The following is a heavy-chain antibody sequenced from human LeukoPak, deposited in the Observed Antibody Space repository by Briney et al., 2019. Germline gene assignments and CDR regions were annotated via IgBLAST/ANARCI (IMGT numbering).Heavy chain of an antibody. CDR1: GGSFSGYY. CDR3: ARSRVSGFGFDY. CDR2: INHSGST. J-gene: IGHJ4*02. D-gene: IGHD5-12*01. Sequence: SETLSLTCAVYGGSFSGYYWSWIRQPPRKGLEWIGEINHSGSTNYNPSLKSRVTISVDTSKNQFSLKLSSVTAADTAVCYCARSRVSGFGFDYWGQGPLVTVSS. V-gene: IGHV4-34*01.